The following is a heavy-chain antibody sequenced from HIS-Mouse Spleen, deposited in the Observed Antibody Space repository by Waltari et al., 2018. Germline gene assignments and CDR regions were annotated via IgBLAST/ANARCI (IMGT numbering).Heavy chain of an antibody. CDR3: AREIPYSSSWYDWYFDL. J-gene: IGHJ2*01. Sequence: QLQLQESGPGLVKPSETLSLTCTVSGGSISSSSYYWGWIRQPPGKGLEWIGSFYYNGRTYYNPSLKSRVTISVDTSKNQFSLKLSSVTAADTAVYYCAREIPYSSSWYDWYFDLWGRGTLVTVSS. CDR2: FYYNGRT. D-gene: IGHD6-13*01. V-gene: IGHV4-39*07. CDR1: GGSISSSSYY.